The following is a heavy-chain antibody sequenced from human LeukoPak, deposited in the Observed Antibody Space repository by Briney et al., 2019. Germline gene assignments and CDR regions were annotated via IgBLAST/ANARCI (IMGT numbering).Heavy chain of an antibody. D-gene: IGHD1-26*01. CDR1: GFTFSSYG. J-gene: IGHJ4*02. V-gene: IGHV3-30*02. CDR3: AKDGDSGSLYFDY. CDR2: IRYDGSNK. Sequence: GGSLRLSCAASGFTFSSYGMHWVRQAPGKGLEWVAFIRYDGSNKYYADSVKGRFTISRDNSKNTLYLQMNSLRAEDTAVYYCAKDGDSGSLYFDYWGQGTLVTVSS.